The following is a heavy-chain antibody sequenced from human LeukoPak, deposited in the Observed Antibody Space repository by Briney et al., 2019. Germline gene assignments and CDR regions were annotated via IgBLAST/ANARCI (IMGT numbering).Heavy chain of an antibody. D-gene: IGHD6-13*01. J-gene: IGHJ5*02. CDR3: ATLGGYSSNNWFDP. CDR1: GGSFSGYY. CDR2: IKHSGST. Sequence: SETLSLTCAVYGGSFSGYYWSWIRQPPGKGLEWIGEIKHSGSTNYNPSLKSRVTISVDTSKNQFSLKLSSVTAADTAVYYCATLGGYSSNNWFDPWGQGTLVTVSS. V-gene: IGHV4-34*01.